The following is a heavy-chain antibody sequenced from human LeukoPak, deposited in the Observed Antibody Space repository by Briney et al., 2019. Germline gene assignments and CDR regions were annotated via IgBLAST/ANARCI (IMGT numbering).Heavy chain of an antibody. CDR3: ARDSDYYGSGSLDY. J-gene: IGHJ4*02. CDR1: GFIFSSYW. Sequence: PGGSLRLSCAASGFIFSSYWMHWVRQAPGKGLVWFSRINSDGSSTSYADSVKGRFTISRDNAKNTLYLQMNSLRAEDTAVYYCARDSDYYGSGSLDYWGQGTLVTVSS. D-gene: IGHD3-10*01. V-gene: IGHV3-74*01. CDR2: INSDGSST.